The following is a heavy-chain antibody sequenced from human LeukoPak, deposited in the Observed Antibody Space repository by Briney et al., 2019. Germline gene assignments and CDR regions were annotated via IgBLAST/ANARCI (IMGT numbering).Heavy chain of an antibody. V-gene: IGHV3-48*02. D-gene: IGHD4-23*01. CDR3: ARHDYGGNSGDS. J-gene: IGHJ4*02. Sequence: GGSLRLSCAGSGFTFSSYAMSWVRQAPGKGLEWVSYIGTSSSTIYYADSVKGRFTISRDNAKNSLYLQMNSLRDEDTAVYYCARHDYGGNSGDSWGQGTLVTISS. CDR2: IGTSSSTI. CDR1: GFTFSSYA.